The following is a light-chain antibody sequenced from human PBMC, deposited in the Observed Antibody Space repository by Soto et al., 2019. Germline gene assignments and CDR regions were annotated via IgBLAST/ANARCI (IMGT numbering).Light chain of an antibody. CDR2: KAS. CDR3: QQYNTFWT. V-gene: IGKV1-5*03. Sequence: DIQMTQSPSTLSASVGDRVTITCRASQSISGLLAWYQHKPGKAPKLLIYKASGLESGVPSRFSGSGSGTEFTLTINGLQPDDFASYYRQQYNTFWTFGQGTKVDI. CDR1: QSISGL. J-gene: IGKJ1*01.